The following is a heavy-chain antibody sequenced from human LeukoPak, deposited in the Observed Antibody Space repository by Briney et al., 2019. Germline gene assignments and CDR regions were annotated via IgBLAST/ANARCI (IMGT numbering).Heavy chain of an antibody. CDR1: GFTVSSNY. CDR3: ARRGDGYNLYYFDY. V-gene: IGHV3-53*01. J-gene: IGHJ4*02. CDR2: IYSGGST. Sequence: GGSLRPSCAASGFTVSSNYMSWVRQAPGKGLEWVSVIYSGGSTYYADSVKGRFTISRDNSKNTLYLQMNSLRAEDTAVYYCARRGDGYNLYYFDYWGQGTLVTVSS. D-gene: IGHD5-24*01.